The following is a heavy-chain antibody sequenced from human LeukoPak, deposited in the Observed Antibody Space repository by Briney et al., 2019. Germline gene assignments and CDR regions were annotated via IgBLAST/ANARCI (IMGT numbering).Heavy chain of an antibody. V-gene: IGHV3-66*04. Sequence: GGSLRLSCAASGFTVNNNYMTCVRQVPGKGLEWVSVIYSGGNTYYADAVKGRFTTSRDNSKNTPYLQMNSLRGEDTAVYYCARPLAGFGEDVWGKGTTVTISS. CDR3: ARPLAGFGEDV. CDR1: GFTVNNNY. J-gene: IGHJ6*04. D-gene: IGHD3-10*01. CDR2: IYSGGNT.